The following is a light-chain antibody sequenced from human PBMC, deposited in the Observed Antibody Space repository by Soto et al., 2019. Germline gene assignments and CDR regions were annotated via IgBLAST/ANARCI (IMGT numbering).Light chain of an antibody. CDR1: QSVSSSY. Sequence: EIVLTQSPGTLSLSPGESDTLSCRASQSVSSSYLAWYQQKPGQAPRLLIYGASSRATGIPDRFSGSGSGTDFTLTISRLEPEDFAVYYCQKYGSSPPTCGQGTKVDIK. V-gene: IGKV3-20*01. CDR2: GAS. J-gene: IGKJ1*01. CDR3: QKYGSSPPT.